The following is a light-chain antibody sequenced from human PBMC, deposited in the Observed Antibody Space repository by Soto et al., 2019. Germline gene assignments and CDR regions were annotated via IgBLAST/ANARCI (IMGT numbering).Light chain of an antibody. V-gene: IGKV1-39*01. CDR2: GAS. CDR1: RIINNH. Sequence: DIQMTQSPSSLSASVGDRVTITCRASRIINNHLIWYQQKSGRAPRLLIYGASSLQSGVPSRFSGSGSGTDFTLTIRSLQPEDFATYYCQQSYNTPIPFGQGTRLEI. CDR3: QQSYNTPIP. J-gene: IGKJ5*01.